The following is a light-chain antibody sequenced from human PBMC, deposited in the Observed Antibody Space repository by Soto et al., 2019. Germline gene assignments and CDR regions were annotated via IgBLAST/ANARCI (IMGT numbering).Light chain of an antibody. V-gene: IGKV3-20*01. CDR1: QSVSSSY. CDR3: QQYSSSRT. Sequence: EIVFTQSPGTLSLSPGERATLSCRASQSVSSSYFAWYQQKPGQAPRLLIYGGSSRATGIPVRFSGSGSETDFTLTITRLEPEDFAVYYCQQYSSSRTFGQGTKVDIK. CDR2: GGS. J-gene: IGKJ1*01.